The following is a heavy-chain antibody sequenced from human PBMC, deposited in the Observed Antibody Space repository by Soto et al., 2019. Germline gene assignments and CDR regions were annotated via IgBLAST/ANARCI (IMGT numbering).Heavy chain of an antibody. Sequence: SETLSLTCAVYGGSFSGYYWSWIRQPPGKWLEWIGEINHSGSTNYNPSLKSRVTISVDTSKNQFSLKLSSVTAADTAVYYCARLSVDTAMVDAFDIWGQGTMVT. CDR3: ARLSVDTAMVDAFDI. V-gene: IGHV4-34*01. CDR1: GGSFSGYY. CDR2: INHSGST. D-gene: IGHD5-18*01. J-gene: IGHJ3*02.